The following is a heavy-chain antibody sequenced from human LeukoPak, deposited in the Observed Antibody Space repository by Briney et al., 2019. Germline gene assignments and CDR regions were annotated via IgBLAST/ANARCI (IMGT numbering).Heavy chain of an antibody. J-gene: IGHJ6*02. CDR3: VRVQSGSYARFGMDV. D-gene: IGHD1-26*01. Sequence: GASVRVSCKSSGYTFTSFDIHWVRRASGQGLEWMGWMNPIGGSTGYARKFQGRVTMTRDTSIRTAYMELSSLTSEDTAVYYCVRVQSGSYARFGMDVWGQGTTVTVSS. CDR1: GYTFTSFD. CDR2: MNPIGGST. V-gene: IGHV1-8*01.